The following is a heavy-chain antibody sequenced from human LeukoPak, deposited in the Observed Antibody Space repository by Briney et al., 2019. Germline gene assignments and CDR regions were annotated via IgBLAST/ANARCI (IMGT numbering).Heavy chain of an antibody. D-gene: IGHD3-22*01. CDR2: INSDGSWT. V-gene: IGHV3-74*01. CDR1: GNYW. J-gene: IGHJ4*02. Sequence: GGSLRLSCAASGNYWMHWVRQAPGKGLVWVSHINSDGSWTSYADSVKGRFTISKDNAKNTVYLQMNSLRAEDTAVYYCARDTGYYYDSSGYFGYWGQGTLVTVSS. CDR3: ARDTGYYYDSSGYFGY.